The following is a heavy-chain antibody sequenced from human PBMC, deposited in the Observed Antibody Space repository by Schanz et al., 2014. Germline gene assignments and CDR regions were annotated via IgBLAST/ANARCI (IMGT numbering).Heavy chain of an antibody. CDR2: ISDSGTYT. CDR1: GITFSSHS. Sequence: GGSLRLSCAASGITFSSHSFNWVRQAPGKGLEWLSYISDSGTYTNYADSVKGRFTISRDNAKSSLYLQMNSLRVEDTAVYYCAASSGWHPSTDYWGQGTLVTVSS. D-gene: IGHD6-19*01. CDR3: AASSGWHPSTDY. J-gene: IGHJ4*02. V-gene: IGHV3-21*05.